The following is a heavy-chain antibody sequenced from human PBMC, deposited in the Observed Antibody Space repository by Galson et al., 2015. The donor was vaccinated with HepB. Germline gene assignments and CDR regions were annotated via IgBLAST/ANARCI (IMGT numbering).Heavy chain of an antibody. V-gene: IGHV1-18*01. CDR1: GYTFTSYG. CDR2: ISAYNGNT. CDR3: AREALGVVVAPRSWFDP. D-gene: IGHD2-15*01. J-gene: IGHJ5*02. Sequence: SVKVSCKASGYTFTSYGISWVRQAPGQGLEWMGWISAYNGNTNYAQKLQGRVTMTTDTSTSTAYMELRSLRSDDTAVYYCAREALGVVVAPRSWFDPWGQGTLVTVSS.